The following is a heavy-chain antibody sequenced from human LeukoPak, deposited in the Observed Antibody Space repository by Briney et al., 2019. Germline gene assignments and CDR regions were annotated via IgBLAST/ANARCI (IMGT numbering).Heavy chain of an antibody. CDR1: GFTFSSSA. CDR2: ISGSGGST. CDR3: AKERAHIAVAGTSYFDY. V-gene: IGHV3-23*01. D-gene: IGHD6-19*01. J-gene: IGHJ4*02. Sequence: GGSLRLSCSASGFTFSSSAMSWVRQAPGKGLEWVSGISGSGGSTYYADSVKGRFTISRDNSKNTLHLQMNSLRAEDTAAYYCAKERAHIAVAGTSYFDYWGQGTLVTGSS.